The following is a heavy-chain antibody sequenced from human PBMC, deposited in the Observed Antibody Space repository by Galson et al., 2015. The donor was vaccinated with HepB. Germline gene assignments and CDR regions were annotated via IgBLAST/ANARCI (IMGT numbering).Heavy chain of an antibody. CDR1: GYTFTSYY. CDR3: ARDLIVVVPAAIVAAAVNDAFDI. CDR2: INPSGGST. V-gene: IGHV1-46*01. J-gene: IGHJ3*02. Sequence: SVKVSCKASGYTFTSYYMHWVRQAPGQGLEWMGIINPSGGSTSYAQKFQGRVTMTRDTSTSTVYMELSSLRSEDTAVYYCARDLIVVVPAAIVAAAVNDAFDIWGQGTMVTVSS. D-gene: IGHD2-2*01.